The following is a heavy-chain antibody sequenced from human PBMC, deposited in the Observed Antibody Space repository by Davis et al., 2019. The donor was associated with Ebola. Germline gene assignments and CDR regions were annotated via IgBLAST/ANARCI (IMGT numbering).Heavy chain of an antibody. J-gene: IGHJ4*02. V-gene: IGHV4-34*01. D-gene: IGHD6-13*01. CDR1: GGSFSGYY. Sequence: PGGSLRLSCAVYGGSFSGYYWSWIRQPPGKGLEWIGEINHSGSTNYNPSLKSRVTISVDKSKNQFSLKLSSVTAADTAVYYCARNGLEQQLIYLFDYWGQGTLVTVSS. CDR3: ARNGLEQQLIYLFDY. CDR2: INHSGST.